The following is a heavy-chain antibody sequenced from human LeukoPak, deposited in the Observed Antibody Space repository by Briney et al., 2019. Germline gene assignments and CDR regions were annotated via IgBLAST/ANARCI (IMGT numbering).Heavy chain of an antibody. V-gene: IGHV3-11*01. CDR2: ISSSGSTI. Sequence: GGSLRLYCAASGFTFSDYYMSWIRQAPGEGLEGVSYISSSGSTIYYADSVKGRFTITRDNAKNSLYLQMNSLRAEDTAVYYSARVRYYDSSGYYRRAVYGMDVWGQGTTVTVSS. D-gene: IGHD3-22*01. CDR1: GFTFSDYY. CDR3: ARVRYYDSSGYYRRAVYGMDV. J-gene: IGHJ6*02.